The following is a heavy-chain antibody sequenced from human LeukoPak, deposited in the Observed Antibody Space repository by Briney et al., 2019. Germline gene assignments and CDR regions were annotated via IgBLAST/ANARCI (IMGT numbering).Heavy chain of an antibody. Sequence: SVKVSCKASGGTFSSYAISWVRQAPGQGLEWMGGIIPIFGTANYAQKFQGRVTITADESTSTAYMELSGLRSEDTAVYYCARGRRGNYGSATDRFDYWGRGTLVTVSS. D-gene: IGHD3-10*01. CDR2: IIPIFGTA. CDR3: ARGRRGNYGSATDRFDY. J-gene: IGHJ4*02. V-gene: IGHV1-69*13. CDR1: GGTFSSYA.